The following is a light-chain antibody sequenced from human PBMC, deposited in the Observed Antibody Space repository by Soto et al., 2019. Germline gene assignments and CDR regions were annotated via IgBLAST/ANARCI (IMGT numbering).Light chain of an antibody. Sequence: QSVLTQPASVSGSPGQSITISCTGTSSDVGGYNYVSWYQQHPGKAPKLMIYDVSNRPSGVSYRFSGSKSGNTASLTISGLQAEDEADYYSSSYTSSSTLYVFGTGTKLTVL. CDR2: DVS. CDR1: SSDVGGYNY. J-gene: IGLJ1*01. CDR3: SSYTSSSTLYV. V-gene: IGLV2-14*03.